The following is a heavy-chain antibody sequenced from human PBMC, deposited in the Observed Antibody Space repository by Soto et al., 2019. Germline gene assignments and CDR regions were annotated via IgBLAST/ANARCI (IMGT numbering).Heavy chain of an antibody. CDR2: ISGSGGST. Sequence: GGSLRLSCAASGFTFSSYAMSWVRQAPGKGLEWVSAISGSGGSTYYADSVKGRFTISRDNSKNTLYLQMNSLRAEDTAVYYCAKDGPPLIVVVVAATESNWYFDLWGRGTLVTVSS. D-gene: IGHD2-15*01. V-gene: IGHV3-23*01. J-gene: IGHJ2*01. CDR1: GFTFSSYA. CDR3: AKDGPPLIVVVVAATESNWYFDL.